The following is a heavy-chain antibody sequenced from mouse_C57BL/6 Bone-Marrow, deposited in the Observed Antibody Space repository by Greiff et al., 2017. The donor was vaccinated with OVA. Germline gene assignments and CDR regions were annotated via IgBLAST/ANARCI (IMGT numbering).Heavy chain of an antibody. V-gene: IGHV1-4*01. CDR3: ARGGGQLRLRRAMDY. CDR2: INPSSGYT. J-gene: IGHJ4*01. D-gene: IGHD3-2*02. Sequence: LVESGAELARPGASVKMSCKASGYTFTSYTMHWVKQRPGQGLEWIGYINPSSGYTKYNQKFKDKATLTADKSSSTAYMQLSSLTSEDSAVYYCARGGGQLRLRRAMDYWGQGTSVTVSS. CDR1: GYTFTSYT.